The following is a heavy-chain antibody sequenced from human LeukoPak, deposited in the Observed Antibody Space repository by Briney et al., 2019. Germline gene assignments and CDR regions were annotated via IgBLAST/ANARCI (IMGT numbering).Heavy chain of an antibody. V-gene: IGHV4-59*08. CDR3: ARVLNYDFWSGYRGWFDP. CDR1: GGPISSYY. Sequence: KPSETLSLTCTVPGGPISSYYWSWIRQPPGKGLEWIGYIYYSGSTNYNPSLKSRVTISVDTSKNQYYLKLSSVTAADTAEYYCARVLNYDFWSGYRGWFDPWGQGTLVTVSS. D-gene: IGHD3-3*01. J-gene: IGHJ5*02. CDR2: IYYSGST.